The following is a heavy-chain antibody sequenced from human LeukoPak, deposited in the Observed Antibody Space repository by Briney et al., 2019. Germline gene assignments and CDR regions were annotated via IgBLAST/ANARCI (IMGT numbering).Heavy chain of an antibody. Sequence: SETLSLTCTVSGDSISSSRYYWGWIRQPPGKGLEWIGSIYYSGSTYYKPSLKSRVTISVDTSKNQFSLKLSSVTAADTAVYYCARDPSSVGPRDYWGQGILVTVSS. D-gene: IGHD2-15*01. J-gene: IGHJ4*02. CDR2: IYYSGST. CDR1: GDSISSSRYY. CDR3: ARDPSSVGPRDY. V-gene: IGHV4-39*07.